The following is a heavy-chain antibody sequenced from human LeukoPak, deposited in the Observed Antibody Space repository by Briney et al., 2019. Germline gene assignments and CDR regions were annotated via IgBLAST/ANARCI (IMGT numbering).Heavy chain of an antibody. V-gene: IGHV3-48*04. CDR3: ARNRFPITGTTNNYYYMDV. Sequence: GVSLSLSCAVSGLIFSSYSMNWVRQAAGKGLEWLSYINSSSSTIDYADSVKGRFTISRDNDKNSLYLQLDSLKAEDTAVYYCARNRFPITGTTNNYYYMDVWGKGTTVTVSS. CDR2: INSSSSTI. D-gene: IGHD1-7*01. CDR1: GLIFSSYS. J-gene: IGHJ6*03.